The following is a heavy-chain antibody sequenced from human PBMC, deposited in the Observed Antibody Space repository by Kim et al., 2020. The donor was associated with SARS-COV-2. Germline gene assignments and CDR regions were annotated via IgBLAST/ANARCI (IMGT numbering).Heavy chain of an antibody. V-gene: IGHV3-9*01. Sequence: GGSLRLSCAASGFTFDDYAMHWVRQAPGKGLEWVSGISSNSGSIGYADSVKGRFTISRDNAKNSLYLQMNSLRAEDTALYYCAKDIAPSQYSSGWYYFDYWGQGTMVTVSS. J-gene: IGHJ4*02. CDR3: AKDIAPSQYSSGWYYFDY. CDR2: ISSNSGSI. CDR1: GFTFDDYA. D-gene: IGHD6-19*01.